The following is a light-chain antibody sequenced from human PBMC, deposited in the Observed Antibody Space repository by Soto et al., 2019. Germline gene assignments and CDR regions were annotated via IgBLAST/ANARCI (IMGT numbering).Light chain of an antibody. J-gene: IGLJ1*01. CDR3: SSYAGSNTYV. V-gene: IGLV2-8*01. CDR2: EVS. CDR1: SRDVGGYNY. Sequence: ASGSPGRSDLIFKTGTSRDVGGYNYVSWYQQNPGKAPKLMIYEVSKRPSGVPDRFSGSKSGNTASLTVSGLQAEDEADYYCSSYAGSNTYVFGTGTKVTVL.